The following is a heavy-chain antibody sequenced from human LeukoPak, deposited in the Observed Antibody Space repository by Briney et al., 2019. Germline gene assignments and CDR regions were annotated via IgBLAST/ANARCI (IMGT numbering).Heavy chain of an antibody. CDR2: TYYRSKWYN. V-gene: IGHV6-1*01. D-gene: IGHD6-19*01. CDR1: GDSVSSNSAA. CDR3: AREENSSGWGEFDY. Sequence: SQTLSLTCALSGDSVSSNSAAWHWIRQSPSRGLEWLGRTYYRSKWYNDYAESVKSQITINPDTSKNQFSLQLNSVAPEDTAVYYCAREENSSGWGEFDYWGQGTLVTVSS. J-gene: IGHJ4*02.